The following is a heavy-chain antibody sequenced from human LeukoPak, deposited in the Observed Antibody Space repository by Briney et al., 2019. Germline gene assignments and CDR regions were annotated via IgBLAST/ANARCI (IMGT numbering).Heavy chain of an antibody. CDR2: INPNRGVT. D-gene: IGHD1-20*01. Sequence: ASVKVSCKASGYTFSGYSMHWVRQAPGQGLEWMGRINPNRGVTYYAQKFQGRVTMTSDTSITTAYMELSSLTSDDTATYYCARDASNWSAFDSWGQGTLVIVSS. CDR1: GYTFSGYS. V-gene: IGHV1-2*06. J-gene: IGHJ5*01. CDR3: ARDASNWSAFDS.